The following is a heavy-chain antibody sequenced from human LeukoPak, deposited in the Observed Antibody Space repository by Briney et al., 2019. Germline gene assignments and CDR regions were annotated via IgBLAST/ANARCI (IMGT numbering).Heavy chain of an antibody. CDR2: INHSGST. CDR3: ASARNDFWSGYRLDYYGMDV. J-gene: IGHJ6*02. CDR1: GGSFSGYY. V-gene: IGHV4-34*01. D-gene: IGHD3-3*01. Sequence: SETLSLTCAVYGGSFSGYYWSWIRQPPGKGLEWIGEINHSGSTNYNPSLKSRVTISVDTSKNQFSLKLSSVTAAGTAVYYCASARNDFWSGYRLDYYGMDVWGQGTTVTVSS.